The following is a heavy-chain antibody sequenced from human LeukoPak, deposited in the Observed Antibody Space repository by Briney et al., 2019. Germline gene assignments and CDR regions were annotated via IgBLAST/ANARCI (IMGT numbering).Heavy chain of an antibody. D-gene: IGHD3-16*02. CDR3: VAFGGVIAHDAFDI. Sequence: GGSLRLSCAASGLTFSDHYMDWVRQAPGKGLEWVGRTRSKANSYTTEYAASVKGRFTISRDDSKNSLYLQMNSLKTEDTAVYYCVAFGGVIAHDAFDIWGQGTMVTVSS. J-gene: IGHJ3*02. CDR1: GLTFSDHY. V-gene: IGHV3-72*01. CDR2: TRSKANSYTT.